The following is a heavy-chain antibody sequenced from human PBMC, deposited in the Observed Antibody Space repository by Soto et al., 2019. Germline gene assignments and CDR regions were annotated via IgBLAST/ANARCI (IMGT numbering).Heavy chain of an antibody. Sequence: QVQLVQSGAEVKKPGSSVKVSCKASGGTFSSXAXXXVRXXXXXGLEWMGGIIPIFGTANYAQKFQGRVTITADESTSTAYMELXSLRSXDTAVYXXXXXXXXXXXSGYYLWGQGTLVTVSS. CDR1: GGTFSSXA. D-gene: IGHD3-3*01. V-gene: IGHV1-69*01. CDR2: IIPIFGTA. CDR3: XXXXXXXXXSGYYL. J-gene: IGHJ4*02.